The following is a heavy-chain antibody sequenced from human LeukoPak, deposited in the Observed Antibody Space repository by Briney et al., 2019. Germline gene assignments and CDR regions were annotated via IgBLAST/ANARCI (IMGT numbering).Heavy chain of an antibody. J-gene: IGHJ4*02. CDR1: GITLSNYG. CDR3: AKRGVVIRVFLVGFHKEAYYFDS. D-gene: IGHD3-10*01. V-gene: IGHV3-23*01. CDR2: ISDSGGRT. Sequence: HTGGSLILSCAVSGITLSNYGMSWVRQAPGKGLEWVAGISDSGGRTNYADSVKGRFTISRDNPKNTLYLQMNSLRAEDTAVYFCAKRGVVIRVFLVGFHKEAYYFDSWGQGALVTVSS.